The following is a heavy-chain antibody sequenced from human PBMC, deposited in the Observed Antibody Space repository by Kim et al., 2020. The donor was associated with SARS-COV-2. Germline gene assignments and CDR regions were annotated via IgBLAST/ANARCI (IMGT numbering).Heavy chain of an antibody. J-gene: IGHJ6*02. D-gene: IGHD2-2*01. CDR1: GGSISSYY. V-gene: IGHV4-59*13. CDR2: IYYSGST. Sequence: SETLSLTCTVSGGSISSYYWSWIRQPPGKGLEWIGYIYYSGSTNYNPSLKSRVTISVDTSKNQFSLQLSSVTAADTAVYYCARAIPAAPYYYYYYGMDVWGQGTTVTVSS. CDR3: ARAIPAAPYYYYYYGMDV.